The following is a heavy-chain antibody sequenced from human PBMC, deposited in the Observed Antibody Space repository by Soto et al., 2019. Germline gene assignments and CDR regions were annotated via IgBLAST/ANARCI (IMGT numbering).Heavy chain of an antibody. CDR3: ARDPHRGSWGYSDY. V-gene: IGHV4-4*02. D-gene: IGHD6-13*01. CDR2: IYHSGST. Sequence: SETLSLTCAVSGGSISSSNWWSWVRQPPGKGLEWIGEIYHSGSTNYNPSLKSRVTISVDKSKNQFSLKLSSVTASDTAVYYCARDPHRGSWGYSDYWGQGTLVTVSS. J-gene: IGHJ4*02. CDR1: GGSISSSNW.